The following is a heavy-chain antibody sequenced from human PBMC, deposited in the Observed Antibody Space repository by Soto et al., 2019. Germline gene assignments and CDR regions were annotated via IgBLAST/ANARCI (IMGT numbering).Heavy chain of an antibody. V-gene: IGHV3-23*01. CDR2: SSGSGHTT. CDR3: AKPYGXYXGNYFHY. Sequence: VRQAPGGGLXWVAVSSGSGHTTKYADSVKGRFTVSRDNSXXXLYLQMNSLRAEDTAVYYCAKPYGXYXGNYFHYWGLGTXVTVSS. J-gene: IGHJ4*02. D-gene: IGHD4-17*01.